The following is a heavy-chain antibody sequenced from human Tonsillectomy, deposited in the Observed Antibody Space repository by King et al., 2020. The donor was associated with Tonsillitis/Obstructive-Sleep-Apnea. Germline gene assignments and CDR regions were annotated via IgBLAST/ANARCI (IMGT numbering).Heavy chain of an antibody. CDR1: GGSFSGYY. CDR3: ARGSRDPPSTYYFDY. V-gene: IGHV4-34*01. Sequence: VQLQQWGAGLLKPSETLSLTCAVYGGSFSGYYWSWIRQPPGKGLEWIGEINDSGSTNYNPSLKSRVTISVDTSKNQFSLKLSSVPAADTTVYYCARGSRDPPSTYYFDYWGQGTLVTVSS. CDR2: INDSGST. J-gene: IGHJ4*02.